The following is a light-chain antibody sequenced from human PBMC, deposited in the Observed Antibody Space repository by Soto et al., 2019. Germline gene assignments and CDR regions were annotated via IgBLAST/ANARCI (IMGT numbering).Light chain of an antibody. CDR3: QQRSNWPQIT. Sequence: EIELTHSPATLSLSPWEVATLSCRARQSITNYLAWYQQKPGQAPRLLIYDVSNRATGIPARFSGSGSGTDFTLTIGSLEPEDFAVYYCQQRSNWPQITFGQGTRLEIK. V-gene: IGKV3-11*01. CDR2: DVS. CDR1: QSITNY. J-gene: IGKJ5*01.